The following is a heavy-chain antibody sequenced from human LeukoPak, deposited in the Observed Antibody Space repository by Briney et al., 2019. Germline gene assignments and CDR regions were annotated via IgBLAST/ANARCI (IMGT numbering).Heavy chain of an antibody. J-gene: IGHJ6*03. V-gene: IGHV3-21*01. Sequence: PGGSLRLSCAASGFTFSSYSMNWVRQAPGKGLEWVSSIRSSSSYIYYADSVKGRFTISRDNAKNSLYLQMNSLRDEDTAVYYCAKDARIAVAGTPYYYYYYMDVWGKGTTVTVSS. CDR1: GFTFSSYS. CDR3: AKDARIAVAGTPYYYYYYMDV. D-gene: IGHD6-19*01. CDR2: IRSSSSYI.